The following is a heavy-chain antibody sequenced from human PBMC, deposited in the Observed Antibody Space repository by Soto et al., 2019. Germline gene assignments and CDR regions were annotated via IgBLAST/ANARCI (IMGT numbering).Heavy chain of an antibody. CDR3: AREYPLLTYYNGFDP. V-gene: IGHV3-30-3*01. CDR1: GFTFSSYA. Sequence: QVQLVESGGGVVQPGRSLRLSCAASGFTFSSYAMHWVRQAPGKGLEWVAVISYDGSNKYYADSVKGRFTISRDNSKNTLYLQMNSLRVEDTAVYYCAREYPLLTYYNGFDPWGQGTLVTVSS. D-gene: IGHD2-2*01. CDR2: ISYDGSNK. J-gene: IGHJ5*02.